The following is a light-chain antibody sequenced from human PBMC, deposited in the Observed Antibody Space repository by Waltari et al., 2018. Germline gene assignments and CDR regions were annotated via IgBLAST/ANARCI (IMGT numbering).Light chain of an antibody. CDR3: QKYVNLPAT. V-gene: IGKV3-20*01. J-gene: IGKJ1*01. CDR2: DAS. Sequence: IVLTQSPGTLSLSPGERATLSCRASQSVGRSLAWYQQKPGQAPSLLIYDASSRATAIPDRFSGSGSGTDFSLTISRLEPEDFAVYYCQKYVNLPATFGQGTTVEIK. CDR1: QSVGRS.